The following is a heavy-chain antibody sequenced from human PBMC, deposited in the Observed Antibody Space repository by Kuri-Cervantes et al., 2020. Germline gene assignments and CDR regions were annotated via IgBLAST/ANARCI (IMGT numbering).Heavy chain of an antibody. Sequence: ASVKVSCKASGGTFSNNVISWVRQAPGKGLEWMAWINPNNGVTNYAQKFQGWVTLTRDTSISTAYMELSRLRPNDTAVYYCARSVAGYYKNYYYYMDVWGKGTTVTVSS. D-gene: IGHD1-26*01. CDR2: INPNNGVT. CDR1: GGTFSNNV. CDR3: ARSVAGYYKNYYYYMDV. J-gene: IGHJ6*03. V-gene: IGHV1-2*04.